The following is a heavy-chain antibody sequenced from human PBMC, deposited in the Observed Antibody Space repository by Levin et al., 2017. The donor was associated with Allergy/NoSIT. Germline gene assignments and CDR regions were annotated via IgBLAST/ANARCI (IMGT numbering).Heavy chain of an antibody. J-gene: IGHJ3*02. D-gene: IGHD3-10*01. CDR1: GFTFSSYG. V-gene: IGHV3-33*01. CDR2: IWYDGSNK. Sequence: LSLTCAASGFTFSSYGMHWVRQAPGKGLEWVAVIWYDGSNKYYADSVKGRFTISRDNSKNTLYLQMNSLRAEDTAVYYCARDPYYGSGSYELPAFDIWGQGTMVTVSS. CDR3: ARDPYYGSGSYELPAFDI.